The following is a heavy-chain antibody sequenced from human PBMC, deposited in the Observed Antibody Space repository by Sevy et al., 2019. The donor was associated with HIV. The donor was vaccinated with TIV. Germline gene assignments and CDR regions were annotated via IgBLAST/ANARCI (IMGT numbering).Heavy chain of an antibody. CDR3: GRFVVYYYYMDV. CDR2: IYYTGDT. J-gene: IGHJ6*03. CDR1: DGSISTTSYY. V-gene: IGHV4-39*01. D-gene: IGHD2-21*01. Sequence: SETLSLTCTVSDGSISTTSYYGGWIRQPPGKGLEWIGSIYYTGDTYYNPSLWSRVTISVDMSKNQRSLKLRTVTAAEKAIFYCGRFVVYYYYMDVWGKGTTVTVSS.